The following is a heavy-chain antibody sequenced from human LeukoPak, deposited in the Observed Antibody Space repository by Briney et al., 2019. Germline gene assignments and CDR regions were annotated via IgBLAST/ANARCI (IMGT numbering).Heavy chain of an antibody. D-gene: IGHD3-10*01. CDR1: GGSISSYY. CDR3: ARHENSLWFGGRGHFDY. J-gene: IGHJ4*02. V-gene: IGHV4-59*08. CDR2: IYYSGST. Sequence: PSETLSLTCTVSGGSISSYYWSWIRQPPGKGLEWIGYIYYSGSTNYNPSLKSRVTISVDTSKNQFSLKLSSVTAADTAVYYCARHENSLWFGGRGHFDYWGQGTLVTVSS.